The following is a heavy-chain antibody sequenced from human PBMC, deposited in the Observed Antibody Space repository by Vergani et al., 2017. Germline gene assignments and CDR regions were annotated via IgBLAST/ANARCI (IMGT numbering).Heavy chain of an antibody. J-gene: IGHJ4*02. CDR2: IIPIFGTA. CDR1: GYTFTDYY. CDR3: ARAPYSGSHPIDY. D-gene: IGHD1-26*01. V-gene: IGHV1-69*18. Sequence: QVQLVQSGAEVKKPGASVRVSCKASGYTFTDYYIHWVRQAPGQGLEWMGRIIPIFGTANYAQKFQGRVTITADESTSTAYMELSSLRSEDTAVYYCARAPYSGSHPIDYWGQGTLVTVSS.